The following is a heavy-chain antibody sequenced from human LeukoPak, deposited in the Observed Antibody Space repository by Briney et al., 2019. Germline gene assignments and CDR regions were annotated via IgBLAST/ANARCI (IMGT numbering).Heavy chain of an antibody. CDR3: ARVPRGSPVYYFDY. CDR2: IYYSGST. Sequence: SETLSLTCTVSGGSISSYYWSWIRQPPGKGLEWIGYIYYSGSTNYNPSLKSRVTISVDTSKNQFSLKLSSVTAADTAVYYCARVPRGSPVYYFDYWGRGTLVTVSS. V-gene: IGHV4-59*01. D-gene: IGHD6-6*01. J-gene: IGHJ4*02. CDR1: GGSISSYY.